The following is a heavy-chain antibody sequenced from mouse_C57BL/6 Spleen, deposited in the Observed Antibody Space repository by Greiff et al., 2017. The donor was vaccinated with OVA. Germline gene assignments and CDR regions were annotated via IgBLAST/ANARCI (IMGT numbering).Heavy chain of an antibody. CDR2: IDPSDSET. Sequence: QVQLQQSGAELVRPGSSVKLSCKASGYTFTSYWMHWVKQRPIQGLEWIGNIDPSDSETHYNQKFKDKATLTVDKSSSTAYMQLSSLTSEDSAVYYCARSQNYARDYWGQGTSVTVSS. V-gene: IGHV1-52*01. J-gene: IGHJ4*01. CDR1: GYTFTSYW. CDR3: ARSQNYARDY.